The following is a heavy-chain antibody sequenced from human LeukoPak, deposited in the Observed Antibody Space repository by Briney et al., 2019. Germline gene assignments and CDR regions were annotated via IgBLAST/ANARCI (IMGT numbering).Heavy chain of an antibody. Sequence: RASVKVSCKASGYTFTGYYMHWVRQAPGQGLEWMGWINPNSGGTNYAQKFQGRVTMTRDTSISTAYMELSRLRSDDTAVYYCAIVATTRYFDYWGQRTLVTVSS. CDR3: AIVATTRYFDY. D-gene: IGHD5-12*01. J-gene: IGHJ4*02. V-gene: IGHV1-2*02. CDR1: GYTFTGYY. CDR2: INPNSGGT.